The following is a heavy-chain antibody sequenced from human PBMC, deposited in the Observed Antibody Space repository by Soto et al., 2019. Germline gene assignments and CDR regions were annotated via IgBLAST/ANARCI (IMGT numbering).Heavy chain of an antibody. CDR2: ISGGGGGK. J-gene: IGHJ4*02. CDR1: GFTFDNFA. D-gene: IGHD3-22*01. V-gene: IGHV3-23*01. Sequence: EVRLLESGGGLEQPGGSLRLSCTTSGFTFDNFAMSWVRQAPGRGREWVSAISGGGGGKYYEDSVKGRFIISRDNSKNTVYLQLNGLRTEDTAVYYCAKDVHYDSSGGLDYWGQGTLVTVSS. CDR3: AKDVHYDSSGGLDY.